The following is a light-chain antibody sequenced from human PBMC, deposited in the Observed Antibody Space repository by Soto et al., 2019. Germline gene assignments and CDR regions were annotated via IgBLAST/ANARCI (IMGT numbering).Light chain of an antibody. CDR1: QAIRND. CDR2: AAS. Sequence: DIQMTQSPSSLSASVGDRVTITCRASQAIRNDVGWRQQKPGKAPKRLIYAASSLQRGVPSRFSGSGSGTEFTLTISSLQPEDSATYYCLQHNSYPRTFGQGTKVEI. CDR3: LQHNSYPRT. J-gene: IGKJ1*01. V-gene: IGKV1-17*01.